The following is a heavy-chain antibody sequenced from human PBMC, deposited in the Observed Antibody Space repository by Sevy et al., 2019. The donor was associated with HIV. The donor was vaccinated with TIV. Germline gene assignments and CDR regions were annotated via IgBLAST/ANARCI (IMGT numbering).Heavy chain of an antibody. J-gene: IGHJ5*02. CDR2: IKTDGSDT. V-gene: IGHV3-74*01. CDR3: ARRPTDQSGSYWFDP. CDR1: GFTFSSYW. Sequence: GGSLRLSCAASGFTFSSYWMHWVRQAPGKGLVWVSRIKTDGSDTSYADSVKGRFTISRDNTKNTLYLQMNSLSAEDTAVYYCARRPTDQSGSYWFDPWGQGTLVTVSS. D-gene: IGHD1-26*01.